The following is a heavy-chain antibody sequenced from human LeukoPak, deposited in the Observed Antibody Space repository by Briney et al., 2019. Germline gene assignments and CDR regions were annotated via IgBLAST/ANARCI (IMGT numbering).Heavy chain of an antibody. Sequence: ASVKVSCKASGYSFTSYDISWVRQAPGQGLEWMGWISAYTDNTNFAQKFQGRVTMTTDTSTSTAHMELGRLRSDDTAVYYCGIIDSGGNFLDYWGQGTLVTVSS. V-gene: IGHV1-18*01. CDR2: ISAYTDNT. CDR3: GIIDSGGNFLDY. J-gene: IGHJ4*02. D-gene: IGHD4-23*01. CDR1: GYSFTSYD.